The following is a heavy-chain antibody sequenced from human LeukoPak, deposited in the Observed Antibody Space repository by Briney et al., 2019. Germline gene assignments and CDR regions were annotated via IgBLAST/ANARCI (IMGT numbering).Heavy chain of an antibody. CDR2: ISAYNGNT. J-gene: IGHJ4*02. CDR3: ATRDGCGGGDWYDEYYFDY. Sequence: ASVKVSCKASGYTFTSYGISWVRQAPGQGHERKGWISAYNGNTNYAQKLQGRVTMTTDTSTSTAYMELRSLRSDDAAVYYCATRDGCGGGDWYDEYYFDYWGQGTLVTVSP. D-gene: IGHD2-21*02. V-gene: IGHV1-18*01. CDR1: GYTFTSYG.